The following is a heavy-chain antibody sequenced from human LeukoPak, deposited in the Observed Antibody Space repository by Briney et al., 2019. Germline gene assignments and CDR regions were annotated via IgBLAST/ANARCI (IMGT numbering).Heavy chain of an antibody. V-gene: IGHV3-48*03. CDR2: ISSSGSTI. Sequence: GGSLRLSCAASGFTFSSYEMNWVRQAPGKGLEWVSYISSSGSTIYYADSVKGRFTISRDNAKNSLYLQMNSLRAEDTAVYYCARVFKGEPNQLWFGHMYYFDYWGQGTLVTVSS. CDR1: GFTFSSYE. D-gene: IGHD3-10*01. CDR3: ARVFKGEPNQLWFGHMYYFDY. J-gene: IGHJ4*02.